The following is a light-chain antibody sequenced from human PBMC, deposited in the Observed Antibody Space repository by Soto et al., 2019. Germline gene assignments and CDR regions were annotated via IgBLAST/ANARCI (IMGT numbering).Light chain of an antibody. CDR3: QHYNSSSEA. J-gene: IGKJ1*01. V-gene: IGKV1-5*03. CDR2: KAS. CDR1: QTISIW. Sequence: DIQMTQSPSTLSGSVGDRVTITCRASQTISIWLAWYQQKPGKAPKLLIYKASTLKSGVPSRFSGSGSGTEFTLTISSLQPDDFATWNCQHYNSSSEAFGKRNKV.